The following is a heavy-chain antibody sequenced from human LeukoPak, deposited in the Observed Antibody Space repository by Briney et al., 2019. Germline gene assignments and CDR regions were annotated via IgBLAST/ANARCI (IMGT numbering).Heavy chain of an antibody. CDR3: ARDDGYSSGWFDY. Sequence: GGSLRLSCAASGFTFSSYSMNWVRQAPGKGLEWVSSISSSISYIYYADSVKGRFTISRDNAKNSLYLQMNSLRAEDTAVYSCARDDGYSSGWFDYWGQGTLVTVSS. CDR1: GFTFSSYS. V-gene: IGHV3-21*01. D-gene: IGHD6-19*01. CDR2: ISSSISYI. J-gene: IGHJ4*02.